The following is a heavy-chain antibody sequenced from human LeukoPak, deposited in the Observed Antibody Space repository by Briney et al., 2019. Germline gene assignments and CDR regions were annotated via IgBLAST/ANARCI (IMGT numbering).Heavy chain of an antibody. CDR1: GYTFTGYY. D-gene: IGHD2-2*01. CDR3: ARDVIVVVPAARFDY. V-gene: IGHV1-2*02. Sequence: ASVKVSCKASGYTFTGYYMHWVRQAPGQGREWMGWINPNSGGTNYAQKFQGRVTMTRDTSISTAYMELSRLRSDDTAVYYCARDVIVVVPAARFDYWGQGTLVTVSS. J-gene: IGHJ4*02. CDR2: INPNSGGT.